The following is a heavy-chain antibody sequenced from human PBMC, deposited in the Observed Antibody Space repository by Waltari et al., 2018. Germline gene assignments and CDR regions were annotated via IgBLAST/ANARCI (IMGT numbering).Heavy chain of an antibody. J-gene: IGHJ4*02. D-gene: IGHD1-20*01. Sequence: EVQLLESGGDLVQTGGSQILYCASCGITLRNYAITWVRLAPGTGLDWVSAITVGDDTYYADSVKGRFTISRDTSKDTVHLQMNGLRAEDTAVYYCATPFYNWDDPLHSWGQGTLVTVSS. CDR1: GITLRNYA. CDR3: ATPFYNWDDPLHS. V-gene: IGHV3-23*01. CDR2: ITVGDDT.